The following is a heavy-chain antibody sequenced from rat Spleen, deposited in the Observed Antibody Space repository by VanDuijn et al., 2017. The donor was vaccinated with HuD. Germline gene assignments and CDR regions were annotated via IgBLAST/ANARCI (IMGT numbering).Heavy chain of an antibody. J-gene: IGHJ3*01. Sequence: EVQLVESGGGLVQPGRSLKLSCAASGFIFSDFGMHWIRQAPTKGLEWVASISPNGGSTYYRDSVKGRFTISRNNAKSTLYLQMDSLRSEDTATYYCTSHGTRVSRFAYWGQGTLVTVSS. CDR1: GFIFSDFG. D-gene: IGHD1-4*01. CDR3: TSHGTRVSRFAY. V-gene: IGHV5-19*01. CDR2: ISPNGGST.